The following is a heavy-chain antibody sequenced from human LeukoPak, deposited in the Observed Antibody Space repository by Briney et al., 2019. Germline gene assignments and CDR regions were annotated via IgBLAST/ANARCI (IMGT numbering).Heavy chain of an antibody. J-gene: IGHJ4*02. D-gene: IGHD3-16*02. CDR1: GFTFSSFA. CDR2: ITTNGGST. V-gene: IGHV3-64*04. Sequence: GGSLRLSCSASGFTFSSFAMHWVRQAPGKGLEYISAITTNGGSTYYVDSVRGRFTISRDNAKNTLHLQMNSLRVEDTAVYYCVRGYTIGPGGYWGQGTLVTVSS. CDR3: VRGYTIGPGGY.